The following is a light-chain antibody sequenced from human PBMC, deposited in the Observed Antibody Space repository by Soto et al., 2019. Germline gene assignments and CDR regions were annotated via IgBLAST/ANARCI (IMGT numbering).Light chain of an antibody. CDR2: LEGSGSY. J-gene: IGLJ2*01. CDR1: SGHSSYI. V-gene: IGLV4-60*02. Sequence: QLVLTQSSSASASLGSSVKLTCTLSSGHSSYIIAWHHQQPGKAPRYLMKLEGSGSYNKGSGVPDRFSGSSSGADRYLTISNLQFEDEANYYCETWDSNTRVFVGGTKLTVL. CDR3: ETWDSNTRV.